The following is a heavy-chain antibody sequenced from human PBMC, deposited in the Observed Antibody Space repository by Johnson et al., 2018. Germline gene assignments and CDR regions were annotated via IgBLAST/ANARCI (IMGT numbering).Heavy chain of an antibody. CDR2: ISWSGASV. Sequence: VQLVQSGGGLAQPGRSLRLSCAASGFDFDTYAMHWVRQVPGKGLQWVSSISWSGASVDDEDSVKGRFTISRDNSKNTLYLQMKNLRVDDTAVYYCARDLHYSSSWFVGYFQHWGQGTLVTVSS. CDR3: ARDLHYSSSWFVGYFQH. CDR1: GFDFDTYA. J-gene: IGHJ1*01. D-gene: IGHD6-13*01. V-gene: IGHV3-9*01.